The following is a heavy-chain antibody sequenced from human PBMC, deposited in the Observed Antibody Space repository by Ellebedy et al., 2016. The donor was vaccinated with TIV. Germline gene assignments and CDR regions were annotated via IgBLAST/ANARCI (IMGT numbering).Heavy chain of an antibody. Sequence: GESLKISCAVSGLTFSSHGMSWVRQAPGKGLEWVSVIYSGGSTYYADSVKGRFTISRDNSKNTLYLQMSSLRAEDTAVYYCARRPSGSDWVYFDYWGQGTLVTVSS. V-gene: IGHV3-66*04. CDR2: IYSGGST. CDR1: GLTFSSHG. J-gene: IGHJ4*02. CDR3: ARRPSGSDWVYFDY. D-gene: IGHD1-26*01.